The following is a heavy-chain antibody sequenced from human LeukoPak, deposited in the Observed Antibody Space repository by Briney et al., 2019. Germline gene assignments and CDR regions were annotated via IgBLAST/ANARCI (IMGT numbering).Heavy chain of an antibody. D-gene: IGHD4-17*01. J-gene: IGHJ4*02. CDR1: GFTFDDYA. V-gene: IGHV3-9*03. Sequence: PGGSLRLSCAASGFTFDDYAMHWVRQAPGKSLEWVSGISWNSGSIGYADSVKGRFTISRDNAKNSLYLQMNSLRAEDMALYYCAKDRGAYGDPTKGFDYWGQGTLVTVSS. CDR2: ISWNSGSI. CDR3: AKDRGAYGDPTKGFDY.